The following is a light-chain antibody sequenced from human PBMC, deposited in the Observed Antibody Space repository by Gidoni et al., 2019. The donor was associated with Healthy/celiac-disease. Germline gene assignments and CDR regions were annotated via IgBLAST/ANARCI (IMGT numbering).Light chain of an antibody. CDR1: QGISSY. CDR3: QQLNSYPPLT. CDR2: AAS. V-gene: IGKV1-9*01. J-gene: IGKJ4*01. Sequence: MQLTQSPSFLSASVGDRVTITCRASQGISSYLAWYQQKPGKAPKLLIYAASTLQSGVPSRFRGSGSGTELTLTISSLQPEDFATYYCQQLNSYPPLTFGGGTKVEIK.